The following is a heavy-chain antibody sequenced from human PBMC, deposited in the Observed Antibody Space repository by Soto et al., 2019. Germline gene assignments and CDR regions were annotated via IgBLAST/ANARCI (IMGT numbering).Heavy chain of an antibody. V-gene: IGHV3-23*01. CDR3: AKPTGTVFW. CDR1: ESAFSRFA. Sequence: DVPLLESGGGLVQPGGSLRLSCAASESAFSRFAISWVRQAPGKGPEWVSAVSGSGDSAYYADSVKGRFTISRDNSKNSLYLQMNDLRAEDPAIYYCAKPTGTVFWWGQGALVTVSS. J-gene: IGHJ4*02. CDR2: VSGSGDSA. D-gene: IGHD1-1*01.